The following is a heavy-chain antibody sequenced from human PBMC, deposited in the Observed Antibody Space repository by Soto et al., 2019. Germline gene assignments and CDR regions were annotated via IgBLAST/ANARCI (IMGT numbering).Heavy chain of an antibody. CDR2: ISSSGSTI. V-gene: IGHV3-48*03. CDR1: GFTFSSYE. D-gene: IGHD2-2*01. J-gene: IGHJ4*02. CDR3: ARDGYSPDRSSTSCGGPFDY. Sequence: PGGSLRLSCAASGFTFSSYEMNWVRQAPGKGLEWVSYISSSGSTIYYADSVKGRFTISRDNAKNSLYLQMNSLRAEDTAVYYCARDGYSPDRSSTSCGGPFDYWGQGTLVTVSS.